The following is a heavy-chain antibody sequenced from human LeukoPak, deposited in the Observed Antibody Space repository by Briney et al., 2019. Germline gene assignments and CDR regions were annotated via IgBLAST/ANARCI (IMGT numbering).Heavy chain of an antibody. J-gene: IGHJ4*02. Sequence: GGSLRLSCAASGFTFSSYSMNWVRQAPGKGLEWVSSISSSSSYIYYADSVKGRFTISRDNAKNSLYLQMNSLRAEDTAVYYCARDPEYYYDSSGYSPVAYWGQGTLVTVSS. CDR2: ISSSSSYI. CDR1: GFTFSSYS. V-gene: IGHV3-21*01. CDR3: ARDPEYYYDSSGYSPVAY. D-gene: IGHD3-22*01.